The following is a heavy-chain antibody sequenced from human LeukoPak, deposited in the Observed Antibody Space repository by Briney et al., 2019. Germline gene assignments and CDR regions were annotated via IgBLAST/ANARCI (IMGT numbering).Heavy chain of an antibody. CDR1: GGSISSYY. V-gene: IGHV4-59*01. J-gene: IGHJ6*02. Sequence: PSETLSLTCTVSGGSISSYYWSWIRQPPGKGLEWIGYIYHSGSTNYNPSLKSRVTISVDTSKNQFSLKLSSVTAADTAVYYCARDLHGDYNYYYYGMDVWGQGTTVTVSS. D-gene: IGHD4-17*01. CDR2: IYHSGST. CDR3: ARDLHGDYNYYYYGMDV.